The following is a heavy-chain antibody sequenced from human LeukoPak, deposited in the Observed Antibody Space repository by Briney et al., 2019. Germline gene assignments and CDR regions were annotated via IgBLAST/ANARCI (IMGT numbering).Heavy chain of an antibody. CDR2: INQDGSEK. D-gene: IGHD2-21*01. CDR3: ARGPFVVIAY. CDR1: RFAFSSYS. V-gene: IGHV3-7*01. J-gene: IGHJ4*02. Sequence: GGSLRLSCAASRFAFSSYSMNWVRQAPGKGLEWVANINQDGSEKYYVDSVKGRFTISRDNAKNSLYLQMNSLRAEDTAVYYCARGPFVVIAYWGQGTPVTVSS.